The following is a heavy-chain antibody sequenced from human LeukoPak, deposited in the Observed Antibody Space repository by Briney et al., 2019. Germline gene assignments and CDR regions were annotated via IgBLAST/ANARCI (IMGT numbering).Heavy chain of an antibody. J-gene: IGHJ4*02. CDR3: ATLKYSESYTVDY. CDR2: ISYDGSNK. D-gene: IGHD1-26*01. V-gene: IGHV3-30*03. CDR1: GFTFRSYG. Sequence: GGSLRLSCAASGFTFRSYGMHWVRQAPGKGLEWVAVISYDGSNKYYADSVEGRFTISRDNSKNTLYLQMNSLRAEDTAMYYCATLKYSESYTVDYWGQGTLVTASS.